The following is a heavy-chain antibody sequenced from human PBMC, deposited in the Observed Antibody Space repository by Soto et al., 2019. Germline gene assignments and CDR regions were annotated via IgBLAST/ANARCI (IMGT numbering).Heavy chain of an antibody. CDR3: ARDRRDGYNSPRSSYYYYYGMDV. D-gene: IGHD5-12*01. J-gene: IGHJ6*02. Sequence: KASETLSLTCTVSGGSISSGGYYWSWIRQHPGKGLEWIGYIYYSGSTYYNPSLKSRVTISVDTSKNQFSLKLSSVTAADTAVYYCARDRRDGYNSPRSSYYYYYGMDVWGQGTTVTVSS. CDR1: GGSISSGGYY. V-gene: IGHV4-31*03. CDR2: IYYSGST.